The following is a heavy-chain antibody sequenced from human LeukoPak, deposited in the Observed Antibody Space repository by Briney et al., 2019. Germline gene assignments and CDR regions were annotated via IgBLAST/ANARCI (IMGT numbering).Heavy chain of an antibody. CDR3: ARAESRGYYGSGSYYRHYYGMDV. CDR1: GGSFSGYY. Sequence: PSETLSLTCAVYGGSFSGYYWSWIRQPPGKGLEWIGEINHSGSTNYNPSLKSRVTISVDTSKNQFSLKLSSVTAADTAVYYCARAESRGYYGSGSYYRHYYGMDVWGQGTTVTVSS. J-gene: IGHJ6*02. D-gene: IGHD3-10*01. V-gene: IGHV4-34*01. CDR2: INHSGST.